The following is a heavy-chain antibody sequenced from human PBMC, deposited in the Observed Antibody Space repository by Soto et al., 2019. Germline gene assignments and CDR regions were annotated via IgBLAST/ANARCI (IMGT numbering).Heavy chain of an antibody. CDR1: GGSISSYY. Sequence: SETLSLTGTVSGGSISSYYWSWIRQPAGKGLEWIGRIYTSGSTNYTPSLKSRVTMSVDTSTNQFSLKLSSVTAADTAVYYCARDYWYSSSWYHHYGMDVWGQGTTVTVSS. D-gene: IGHD6-13*01. CDR2: IYTSGST. J-gene: IGHJ6*02. V-gene: IGHV4-4*07. CDR3: ARDYWYSSSWYHHYGMDV.